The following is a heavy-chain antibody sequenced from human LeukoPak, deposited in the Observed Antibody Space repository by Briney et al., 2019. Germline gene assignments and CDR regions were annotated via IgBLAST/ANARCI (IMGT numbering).Heavy chain of an antibody. Sequence: GGSLRLSCAASGFTFSSYSMNWVRQAPGRGLEWVSAISGSGGSTYYADSVKGRFTISRDNSKNTLYLQMNSLRAEDTAVYYCVCEGWYSSGWRFDYWGQGTLVTVSS. CDR2: ISGSGGST. D-gene: IGHD6-19*01. CDR1: GFTFSSYS. CDR3: VCEGWYSSGWRFDY. V-gene: IGHV3-23*01. J-gene: IGHJ4*02.